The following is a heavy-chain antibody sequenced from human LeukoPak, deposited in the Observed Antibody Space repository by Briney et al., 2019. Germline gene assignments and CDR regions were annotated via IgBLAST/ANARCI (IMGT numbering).Heavy chain of an antibody. Sequence: PSETLSLTCTVSGGSISRSGYYWGWIRQPPGKGLEWIASIYYNGSTYYNPALKSRVTISVDTSKNQLSLKLSSLTAADTAVYYCARHEYSGSYYGLSWFDPWGQGTLVTVSS. V-gene: IGHV4-39*01. CDR1: GGSISRSGYY. CDR2: IYYNGST. CDR3: ARHEYSGSYYGLSWFDP. D-gene: IGHD1-26*01. J-gene: IGHJ5*02.